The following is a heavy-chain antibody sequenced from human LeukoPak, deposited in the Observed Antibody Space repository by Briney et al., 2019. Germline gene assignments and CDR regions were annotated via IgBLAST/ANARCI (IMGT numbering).Heavy chain of an antibody. CDR1: GFTFSSDE. CDR3: ARYPSGGYYFDY. V-gene: IGHV3-48*03. CDR2: ISSSGSTI. D-gene: IGHD1-1*01. J-gene: IGHJ4*02. Sequence: GGSLRLSCAASGFTFSSDEMNWVRQAPGKGLEWVSYISSSGSTIYYADSVKVRFTISRDNAKNSLYLQMNSLRAEDTAVYYCARYPSGGYYFDYWGQGTLVTVTS.